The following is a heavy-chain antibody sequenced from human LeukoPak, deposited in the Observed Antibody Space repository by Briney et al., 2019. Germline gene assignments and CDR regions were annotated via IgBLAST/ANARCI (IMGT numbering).Heavy chain of an antibody. V-gene: IGHV4-59*01. CDR3: ARAPGSAYYPYYYMDV. Sequence: ETLSLTCTVSGGSISTYYWSWIRQPPGKGLEWIGYIYYSGSTNYNPSLKSRVTISVDTSKNHFSLNLNSVTAADTAEYYCARAPGSAYYPYYYMDVWGKGTTVTVSS. J-gene: IGHJ6*03. CDR2: IYYSGST. D-gene: IGHD6-19*01. CDR1: GGSISTYY.